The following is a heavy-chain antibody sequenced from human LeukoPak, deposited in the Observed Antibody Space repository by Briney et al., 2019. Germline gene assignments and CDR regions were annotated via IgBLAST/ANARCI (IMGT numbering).Heavy chain of an antibody. CDR3: VKNSGIWSF. V-gene: IGHV3-23*01. J-gene: IGHJ4*02. D-gene: IGHD1-26*01. CDR1: GFTFDTTD. Sequence: GGSLRLSCAASGFTFDTTDMTWVRQAPGKGPEWLSCISGTGDRTYYTDSVRGRFTISRDNSKNMLYLQMTSLRVEDTATYYCVKNSGIWSFWGRGTLAAVSS. CDR2: ISGTGDRT.